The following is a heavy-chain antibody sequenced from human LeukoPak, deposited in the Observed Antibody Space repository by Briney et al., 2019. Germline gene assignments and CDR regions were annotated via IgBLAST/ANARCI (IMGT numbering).Heavy chain of an antibody. V-gene: IGHV3-66*02. J-gene: IGHJ3*02. CDR3: ARYGPSLDAFDI. Sequence: PGGSLRLSCAASGCTVSSNYMSWVRQAPGKGLEWVSVIYSGGSTYYADSVKGRFTIPRDNSKNTLYLQMNSLRAEDTAVYYCARYGPSLDAFDIWGQGTMVTVSS. CDR2: IYSGGST. CDR1: GCTVSSNY. D-gene: IGHD4-17*01.